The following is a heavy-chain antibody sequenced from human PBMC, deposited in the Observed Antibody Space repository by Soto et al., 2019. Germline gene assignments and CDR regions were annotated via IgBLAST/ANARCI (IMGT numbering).Heavy chain of an antibody. D-gene: IGHD5-12*01. Sequence: SETLTLTCAVYGGSFSGYYWSWIRQPPGKGLEWIGEINHSGSTNYNPSLKSRVTISVDTSKNQFSLKLSSVTAADTAVYYCASTYGGYDYWGQGTLVTVSS. CDR3: ASTYGGYDY. CDR2: INHSGST. CDR1: GGSFSGYY. V-gene: IGHV4-34*01. J-gene: IGHJ4*02.